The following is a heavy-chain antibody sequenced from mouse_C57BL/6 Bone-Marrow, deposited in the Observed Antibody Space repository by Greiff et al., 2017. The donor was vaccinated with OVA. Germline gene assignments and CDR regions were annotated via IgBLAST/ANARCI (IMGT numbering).Heavy chain of an antibody. CDR1: GYTFTSYW. D-gene: IGHD2-4*01. V-gene: IGHV1-69*01. J-gene: IGHJ2*01. CDR3: ARWGRLRPVDY. Sequence: QVQLQQPGAELVMPGASVKLSCKASGYTFTSYWMHWVKQRPGQGLEWVGEIDPSYSYPNYNQKFKGKSTLTVDKSSRTACMQRSSLTSEDPAVYYGARWGRLRPVDYWGQGTTLTVSS. CDR2: IDPSYSYP.